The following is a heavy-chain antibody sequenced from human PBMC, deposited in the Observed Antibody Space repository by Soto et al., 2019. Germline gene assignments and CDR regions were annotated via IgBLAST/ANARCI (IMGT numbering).Heavy chain of an antibody. CDR2: IIPIFGTA. Sequence: SVKVSCKASGGTFSSYAISWVRQAPGQGLEWMGGIIPIFGTANYAQKFQGRVTITADKSTSTAYMELSSLRSEDTAVYYCARGRYYYDSSGYYSELLDYWGQGTLVTVSS. V-gene: IGHV1-69*06. J-gene: IGHJ4*02. CDR1: GGTFSSYA. CDR3: ARGRYYYDSSGYYSELLDY. D-gene: IGHD3-22*01.